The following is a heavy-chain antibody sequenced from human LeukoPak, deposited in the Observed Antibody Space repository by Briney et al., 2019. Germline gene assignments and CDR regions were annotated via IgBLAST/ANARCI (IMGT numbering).Heavy chain of an antibody. CDR1: GYTFTRYG. J-gene: IGHJ4*02. V-gene: IGHV1-18*01. D-gene: IGHD3-22*01. CDR2: NSASNGNT. Sequence: GASVRVSCKASGYTFTRYGISWVRQAPGQGLQWLGWNSASNGNTNYAQKFRDRVTMSTDTSTGTAYLDVRSLTSDDTAVYYCARERYDSSGYSYYFDYWGQGTLVTVSS. CDR3: ARERYDSSGYSYYFDY.